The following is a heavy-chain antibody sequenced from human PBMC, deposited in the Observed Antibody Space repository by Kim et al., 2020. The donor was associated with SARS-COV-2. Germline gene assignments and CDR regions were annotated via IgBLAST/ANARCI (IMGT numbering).Heavy chain of an antibody. D-gene: IGHD6-6*01. CDR3: VGSCASN. J-gene: IGHJ4*02. V-gene: IGHV3-7*01. CDR2: VKPDGSQN. Sequence: GGSLRLTCAASGFTFSNYWVFWVRQAPGKGLEWVANVKPDGSQNYYVDSVKGRFTISRENAKSSLYLQMTSLRLEDTAVYYCVGSCASNWGPGTLVLVSS. CDR1: GFTFSNYW.